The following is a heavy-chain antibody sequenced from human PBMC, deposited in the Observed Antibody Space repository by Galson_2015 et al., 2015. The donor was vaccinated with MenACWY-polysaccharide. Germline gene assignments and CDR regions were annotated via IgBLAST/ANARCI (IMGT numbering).Heavy chain of an antibody. J-gene: IGHJ3*01. CDR1: GLTFSDAW. Sequence: SLRLSCAASGLTFSDAWMSWVRQGPGMGLEWVGHIKRKIDGGTADYAAPVKGRFTISRDDSKNTLYLQMNSLKIEDTAVYYCTRDSSGYYFLGFDVWGQGTRVIVSS. V-gene: IGHV3-15*01. D-gene: IGHD3-22*01. CDR3: TRDSSGYYFLGFDV. CDR2: IKRKIDGGTA.